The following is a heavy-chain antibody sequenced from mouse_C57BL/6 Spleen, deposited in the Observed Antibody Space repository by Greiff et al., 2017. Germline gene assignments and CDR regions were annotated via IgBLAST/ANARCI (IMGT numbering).Heavy chain of an antibody. CDR1: GYTFTSSW. CDR3: ALGYYCCIYYYAMDY. CDR2: IHPSDSDT. J-gene: IGHJ4*01. D-gene: IGHD2-3*01. V-gene: IGHV1-74*01. Sequence: QVQLKQPGAELVKPGASGYTFTSSWMHWVKQRPGQGLEWIGRIHPSDSDTNYNQKFKGKATLTVDKTSSTAYMQHSSLTSDDSSVYYCALGYYCCIYYYAMDYWGQGTSVTVSS.